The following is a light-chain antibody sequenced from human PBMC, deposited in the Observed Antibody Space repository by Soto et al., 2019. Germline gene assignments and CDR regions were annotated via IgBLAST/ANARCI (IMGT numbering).Light chain of an antibody. CDR2: ENN. J-gene: IGLJ1*01. CDR1: SSNIGNNY. CDR3: GTWDSSLSVGYV. Sequence: QSALTQPPSVSAAPGQKVTISCSGSSSNIGNNYVSWYQQFPGTAPKLLIYENNKRPSGIPDRFSGSKSGTSATLGITGLQTGDEADYYCGTWDSSLSVGYVFGTGTKLTVL. V-gene: IGLV1-51*02.